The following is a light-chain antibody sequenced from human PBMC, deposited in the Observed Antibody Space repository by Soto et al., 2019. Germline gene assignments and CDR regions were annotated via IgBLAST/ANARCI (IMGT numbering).Light chain of an antibody. CDR3: QSYDSSLSGSRV. CDR1: SSNIGAGYD. CDR2: HNS. Sequence: QSVLTQPPSVSGAPGQRVTISCTGSSSNIGAGYDVHWYQQLPGTAPKLLIYHNSNRPSVVPDRFSGSKSGTSASLAITGLRAEDEADYYCQSYDSSLSGSRVFGTGTKLTVL. J-gene: IGLJ1*01. V-gene: IGLV1-40*01.